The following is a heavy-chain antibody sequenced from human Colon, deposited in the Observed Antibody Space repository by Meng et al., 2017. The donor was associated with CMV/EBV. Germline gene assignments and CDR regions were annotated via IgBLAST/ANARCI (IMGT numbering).Heavy chain of an antibody. CDR3: ASGQLY. CDR1: GFTFSSYA. J-gene: IGHJ4*02. V-gene: IGHV3-23*03. Sequence: GESLKISCAASGFTFSSYAMSWVRQAPGKGLEWVSVIYSGGSSTYYADSVKGRFTISRDNSKNTLYLQMNSLRAEDTAVYYCASGQLYWGQGTLVTVSS. CDR2: IYSGGSST. D-gene: IGHD5-24*01.